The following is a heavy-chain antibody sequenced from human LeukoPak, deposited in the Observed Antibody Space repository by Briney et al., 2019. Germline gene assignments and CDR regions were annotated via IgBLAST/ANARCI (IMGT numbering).Heavy chain of an antibody. D-gene: IGHD6-19*01. J-gene: IGHJ4*02. CDR1: GGSISSGSYY. V-gene: IGHV4-61*02. Sequence: SSETLSLTCTVSGGSISSGSYYWSWIRQPAGKGLEWIGRIYTSGSTNYNPSLKSRVTISVDTSKNQFSLKLYSVTAADTALYYCARVASIAVTGTFDYWGLGIAVTVSS. CDR2: IYTSGST. CDR3: ARVASIAVTGTFDY.